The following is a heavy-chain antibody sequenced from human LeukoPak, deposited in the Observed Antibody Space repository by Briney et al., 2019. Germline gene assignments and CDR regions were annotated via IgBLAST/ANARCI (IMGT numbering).Heavy chain of an antibody. J-gene: IGHJ2*01. CDR3: VREPAYTGTWWYPDL. CDR2: IDPVGNT. V-gene: IGHV3-13*01. CDR1: GFTFSSYD. D-gene: IGHD3-16*01. Sequence: PGGSLRLSCVASGFTFSSYDMHWVRQATGKGLEWISAIDPVGNTWYSDSVKGRFTISRENARNALYLQMNSLRAADTAVYYCVREPAYTGTWWYPDLWGGGTLVTVSS.